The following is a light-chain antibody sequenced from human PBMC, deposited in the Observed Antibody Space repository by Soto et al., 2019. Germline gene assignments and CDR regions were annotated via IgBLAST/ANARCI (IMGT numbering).Light chain of an antibody. CDR1: KLGTKY. J-gene: IGLJ2*01. V-gene: IGLV3-1*01. CDR3: QAWDGSIVV. Sequence: SYELTQPPSVSVPPGQTASITCSGDKLGTKYTSWYQQKPGQSPVTVIYEDSKRPSGIPERFSGSNSGTTATLTISGTQTMDEADYYCQAWDGSIVVFGGGTQLTVL. CDR2: EDS.